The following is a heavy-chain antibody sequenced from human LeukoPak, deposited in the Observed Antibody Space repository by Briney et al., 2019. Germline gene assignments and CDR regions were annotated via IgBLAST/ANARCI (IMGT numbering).Heavy chain of an antibody. J-gene: IGHJ6*02. V-gene: IGHV1-69*13. CDR1: GGTFSSYA. CDR2: IIPIFGTA. Sequence: SVKVSCKASGGTFSSYAISWVRQAPGQGLEWMGGIIPIFGTANYAQKFQGRVTITADESTSTAYMELSSLRSEDTAVYYCALTGEVVYYYYGMDVWGQGTTVTVSS. D-gene: IGHD7-27*01. CDR3: ALTGEVVYYYYGMDV.